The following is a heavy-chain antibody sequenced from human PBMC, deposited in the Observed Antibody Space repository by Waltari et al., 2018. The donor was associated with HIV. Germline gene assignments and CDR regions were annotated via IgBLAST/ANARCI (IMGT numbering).Heavy chain of an antibody. CDR1: GGLFSDYY. V-gene: IGHV4-34*01. D-gene: IGHD2-8*01. CDR3: ARGRPPGMLTLDSEWWTGWYFDL. CDR2: INRGGRT. J-gene: IGHJ2*01. Sequence: QVQLQQLAARLLKPSETLSLTCGVSGGLFSDYYWSWIRPSPGKGLEWFGEINRGGRTNYNPSLKSRPTISADTSKNEFSLRLKSMTVADTAIYFCARGRPPGMLTLDSEWWTGWYFDLWGRGTLITVSS.